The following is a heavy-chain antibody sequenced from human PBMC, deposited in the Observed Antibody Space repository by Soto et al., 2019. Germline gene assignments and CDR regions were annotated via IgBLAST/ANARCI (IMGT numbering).Heavy chain of an antibody. D-gene: IGHD2-8*01. CDR3: VKNGRPPFDFFRMDV. CDR1: GYTFTRYG. Sequence: QGQLVQSGAEVKKPGASVKVSCKASGYTFTRYGISWVRQAPGHGLEWMGWSSGYNGDTNYAQNLQGRVTMTIVTSPSTAYLSLSLLTAVGPAVYYCVKNGRPPFDFFRMDVWGQGTMVIVSS. J-gene: IGHJ6*02. CDR2: SSGYNGDT. V-gene: IGHV1-18*01.